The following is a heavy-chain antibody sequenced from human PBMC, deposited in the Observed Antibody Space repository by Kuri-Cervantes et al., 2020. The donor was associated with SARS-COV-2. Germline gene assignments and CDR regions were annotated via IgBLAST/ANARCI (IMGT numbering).Heavy chain of an antibody. J-gene: IGHJ5*02. CDR1: GFTFSSYA. V-gene: IGHV3-30*04. D-gene: IGHD3-3*01. CDR2: ISYDGSNK. CDR3: ARDREITIFGVVTFNWFDP. Sequence: LSLTCAASGFTFSSYAMHWVRQAPGKGLEWVAVISYDGSNKYYADSVKGRFTISRDNSKNTLCLQMNSLRAEDTAVYYCARDREITIFGVVTFNWFDPWGQGTLVTVSS.